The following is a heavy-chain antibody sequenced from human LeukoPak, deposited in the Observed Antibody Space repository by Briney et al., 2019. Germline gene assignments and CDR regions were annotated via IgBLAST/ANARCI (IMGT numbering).Heavy chain of an antibody. CDR1: TYSIGTDYS. J-gene: IGHJ4*02. D-gene: IGHD3-10*01. CDR3: AKHYMGPYDNRGLDY. Sequence: SETLSLTCVVSTYSIGTDYSWGWIRQPPGKGLEWIGSIYYSGSTYCNPSLKSRVTISVDTSKNQFSLKLSSVTAADTATYYCAKHYMGPYDNRGLDYWGQGSLVTVSS. CDR2: IYYSGST. V-gene: IGHV4-38-2*01.